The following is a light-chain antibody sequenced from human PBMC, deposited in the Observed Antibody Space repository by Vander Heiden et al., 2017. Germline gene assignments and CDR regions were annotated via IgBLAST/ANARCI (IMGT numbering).Light chain of an antibody. V-gene: IGKV1-9*01. CDR2: AAS. Sequence: DPVSITCRASQGISSYLAWYQQKPGKAPKILIYAASTLQSGVPSRFSGSGSATDFTLTISSLQPEDFATYFCQQLDSHPYTFGQGTKLEIK. CDR3: QQLDSHPYT. J-gene: IGKJ2*01. CDR1: QGISSY.